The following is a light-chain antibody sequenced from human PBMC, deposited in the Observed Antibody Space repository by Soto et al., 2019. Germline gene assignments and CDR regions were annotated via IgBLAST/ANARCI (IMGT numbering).Light chain of an antibody. CDR3: QQYCSSFT. V-gene: IGKV3-20*01. CDR2: GAS. CDR1: QSVTSSY. Sequence: EIVLTQSPGTLSLSPGARATLSCRASQSVTSSYITWYQQKRGQAPRLLIYGASSRATGIPDRFSGSGSGTDLTLTISRLEPEDFAVYYCQQYCSSFTFGPGTKVDIK. J-gene: IGKJ3*01.